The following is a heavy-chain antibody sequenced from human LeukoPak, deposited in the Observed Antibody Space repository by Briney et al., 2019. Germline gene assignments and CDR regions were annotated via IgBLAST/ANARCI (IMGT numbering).Heavy chain of an antibody. J-gene: IGHJ4*02. V-gene: IGHV3-23*01. D-gene: IGHD1-20*01. CDR2: ISVRDGDT. CDR1: GFTFNNYA. CDR3: ARRSRLTGYFDY. Sequence: PGGSLRLSCAASGFTFNNYAMSWVRQAPGKGLEWLSAISVRDGDTHYAASLEGRFTISSDNSKNTVYLQMQSLRAEDTAVYYCARRSRLTGYFDYWGQGTLVTVSS.